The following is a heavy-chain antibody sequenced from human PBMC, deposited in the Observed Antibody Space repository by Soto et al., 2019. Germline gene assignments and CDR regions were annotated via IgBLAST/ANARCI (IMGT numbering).Heavy chain of an antibody. J-gene: IGHJ5*02. D-gene: IGHD2-21*01. CDR3: ARGGDYIPTDP. V-gene: IGHV4-59*01. CDR1: GGSISSYY. Sequence: QVQLQESGPGLVKPSETLSLTCTVSGGSISSYYWSWIRQPPGKGLEWIGYIYYSGSTNYNPSLKSRVTISVDTSKNQFSLKLSSVTAADTAVYYCARGGDYIPTDPWGQGTLVTVSS. CDR2: IYYSGST.